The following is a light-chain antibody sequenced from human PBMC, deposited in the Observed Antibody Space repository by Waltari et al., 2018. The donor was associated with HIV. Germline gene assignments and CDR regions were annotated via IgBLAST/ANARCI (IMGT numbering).Light chain of an antibody. CDR3: QSADSSGTYPWV. CDR1: ALPKKY. CDR2: KDS. J-gene: IGLJ3*02. Sequence: SYELTQPPSVSVSPGQTARITCSGDALPKKYAYWYQQKPGQAPVPVIDKDSERPSGVPGRFSGSSSRTTVTLTISGVQAEDEADYYCQSADSSGTYPWVFGGGTNLTVL. V-gene: IGLV3-25*03.